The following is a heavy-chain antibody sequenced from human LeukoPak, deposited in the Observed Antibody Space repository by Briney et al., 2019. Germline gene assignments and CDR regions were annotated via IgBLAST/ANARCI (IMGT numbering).Heavy chain of an antibody. CDR3: ARRCVDSSGYPYFDY. J-gene: IGHJ4*02. Sequence: ASVKVSCKASGYTFTSYYMHWVRQAPGQGLEWMGIINPSGGNTDYAQKFQGRVTMTRDTSTSTAYMELSSLRSEDTAVYYCARRCVDSSGYPYFDYWGQGTLVTVSS. V-gene: IGHV1-46*01. D-gene: IGHD3-22*01. CDR2: INPSGGNT. CDR1: GYTFTSYY.